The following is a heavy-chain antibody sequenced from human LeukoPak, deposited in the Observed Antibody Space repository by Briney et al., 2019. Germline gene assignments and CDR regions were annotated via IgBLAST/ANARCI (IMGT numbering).Heavy chain of an antibody. V-gene: IGHV4-34*01. D-gene: IGHD3-16*02. J-gene: IGHJ3*02. CDR1: GGSFSGYY. CDR3: VRGSLRDNVWGRYRHGKKNAFDI. CDR2: IKHSGST. Sequence: SSETLSLTCAVYGGSFSGYYWSWIRQPPGKGLEWIGEIKHSGSTNYYPALKSRVTMSIDTSKNQFSLKLTSVTAADTAMYYCVRGSLRDNVWGRYRHGKKNAFDIWGQGTMVTVSS.